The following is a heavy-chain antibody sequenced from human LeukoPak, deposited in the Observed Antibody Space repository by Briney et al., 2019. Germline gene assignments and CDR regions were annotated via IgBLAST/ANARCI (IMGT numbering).Heavy chain of an antibody. CDR1: GFTFSSYP. J-gene: IGHJ4*02. CDR3: ARDLLRGAPDYLDL. V-gene: IGHV3-30*04. D-gene: IGHD3-10*01. Sequence: PGRSLRLSCTASGFTFSSYPFHWVRQAPGKGLEWVAVIGYDGVNKFYTDSVKGRFTISRDDSKSTLYLQMDSLRAEDTAVYYCARDLLRGAPDYLDLWGQGTLVTVSS. CDR2: IGYDGVNK.